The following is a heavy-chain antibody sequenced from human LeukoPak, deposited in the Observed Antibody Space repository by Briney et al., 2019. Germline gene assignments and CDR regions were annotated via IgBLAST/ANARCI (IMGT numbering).Heavy chain of an antibody. J-gene: IGHJ6*03. CDR2: INTDGSST. CDR3: ARVEQLVYYYYMDV. V-gene: IGHV3-74*01. D-gene: IGHD6-6*01. Sequence: GGSLRLSCAASGFTFSSYWMHWVRQAPGKGLVWVSRINTDGSSTSYADSVKGRFTISRDNAKNTLYLQMNSLRAEDAAVYYCARVEQLVYYYYMDVWGKGTTVTVSS. CDR1: GFTFSSYW.